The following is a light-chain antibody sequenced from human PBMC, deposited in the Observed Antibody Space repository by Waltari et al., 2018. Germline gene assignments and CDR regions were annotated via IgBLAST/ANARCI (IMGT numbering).Light chain of an antibody. CDR2: KAS. CDR1: QSINTW. CDR3: QRYSGYPPT. V-gene: IGKV1-5*03. J-gene: IGKJ4*01. Sequence: DIQMTQSPSTLSASVGDRITITCRASQSINTWLAWYQQKPGKAPKLLNSKASSLQSEVPSRFSGSGFGTEFTLTISSLQPDDSATYYCQRYSGYPPTFGGGTKVEIK.